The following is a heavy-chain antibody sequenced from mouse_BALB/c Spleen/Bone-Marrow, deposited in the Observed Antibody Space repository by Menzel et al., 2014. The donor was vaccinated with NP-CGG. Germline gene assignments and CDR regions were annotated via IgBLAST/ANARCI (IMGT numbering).Heavy chain of an antibody. J-gene: IGHJ3*01. D-gene: IGHD2-3*01. CDR1: GFNIKDTY. Sequence: EVQGVESGAELVKPGASVKLSCTASGFNIKDTYMHWVRQRPEQGLEWIGWIDPENGDTEYAPKFQGKATMTADTSSNTAYLQLSSLTSEDTAVYYCNGGYYEAWFAYWGQGTLVTVSA. CDR3: NGGYYEAWFAY. V-gene: IGHV14-4*02. CDR2: IDPENGDT.